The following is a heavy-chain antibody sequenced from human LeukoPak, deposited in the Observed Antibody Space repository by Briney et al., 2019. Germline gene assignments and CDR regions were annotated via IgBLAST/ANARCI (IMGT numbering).Heavy chain of an antibody. CDR1: EFTFSTYN. Sequence: GGSLRLSCAASEFTFSTYNMNWVRQAPGKRLEWVSSITSSSSYVFYADSVRGRFTISRDNAKNSLYLQMNSLRAEDTAVYYCARDGSYYYDSSGYQSPQTGLVWGKGTTVTISS. CDR3: ARDGSYYYDSSGYQSPQTGLV. V-gene: IGHV3-21*01. CDR2: ITSSSSYV. J-gene: IGHJ6*04. D-gene: IGHD3-22*01.